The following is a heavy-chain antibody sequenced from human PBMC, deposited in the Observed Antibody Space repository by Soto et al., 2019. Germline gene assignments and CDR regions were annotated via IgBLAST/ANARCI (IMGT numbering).Heavy chain of an antibody. CDR1: GFTFSSYA. D-gene: IGHD4-17*01. V-gene: IGHV3-23*01. J-gene: IGHJ2*01. Sequence: EVQLLESGGGLVQPGGSLRLSCTASGFTFSSYAMSWVRQAPGKGLEWVSAISGSGGSTYYADSVKGRFTISRDNSKNTLYLQMNSLRAEDTAVYYCAKDSWGTVTPYWYFDLWGRGTLVTVSS. CDR3: AKDSWGTVTPYWYFDL. CDR2: ISGSGGST.